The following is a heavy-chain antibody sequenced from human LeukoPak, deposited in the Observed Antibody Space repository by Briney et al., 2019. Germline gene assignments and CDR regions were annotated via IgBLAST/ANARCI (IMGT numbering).Heavy chain of an antibody. D-gene: IGHD3-10*01. V-gene: IGHV3-15*07. J-gene: IGHJ4*02. CDR2: IKSKTDGGTT. CDR1: GFTFSNAW. Sequence: GGSLRLSCAASGFTFSNAWMNWVRQAPGKGLEWVGRIKSKTDGGTTDYAAPVKGRFTISRDDSKNTLYLQMNSLKTEDTAVFYCAKDRVTMVRGENDYWGQGTLVTVSS. CDR3: AKDRVTMVRGENDY.